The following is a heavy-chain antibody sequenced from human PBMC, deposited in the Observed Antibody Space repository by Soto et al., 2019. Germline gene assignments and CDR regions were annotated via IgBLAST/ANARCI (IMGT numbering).Heavy chain of an antibody. D-gene: IGHD3-3*01. Sequence: SQTLSLTCAISGDSVSSNSAVWNWIRQSPSRGLEWLGRTYYRSRWYKDYSVSVESRITIKSDTSKNQFSLQLNSVTPEDTAVYYCTRDRFDGRIFDYWGQGTLVTVSS. V-gene: IGHV6-1*01. J-gene: IGHJ4*02. CDR3: TRDRFDGRIFDY. CDR1: GDSVSSNSAV. CDR2: TYYRSRWYK.